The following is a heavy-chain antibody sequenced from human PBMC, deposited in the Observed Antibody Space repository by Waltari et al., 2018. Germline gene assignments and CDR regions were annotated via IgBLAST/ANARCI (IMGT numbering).Heavy chain of an antibody. J-gene: IGHJ4*02. D-gene: IGHD1-20*01. CDR1: GYTFNAYA. CDR2: ISAYNGDT. Sequence: QVQLVQSGAEVKQPGASVKVSCKASGYTFNAYALSWVRQDPGQGLEWMGCISAYNGDTNYAQKFQGRVTMTTDTATNTAYMELKNLRSDDTAVYYCAREYNYFDFWGQGSLVTVSS. CDR3: AREYNYFDF. V-gene: IGHV1-18*01.